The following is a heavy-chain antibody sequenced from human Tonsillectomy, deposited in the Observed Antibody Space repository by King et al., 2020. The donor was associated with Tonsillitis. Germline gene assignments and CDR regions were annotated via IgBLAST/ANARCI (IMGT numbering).Heavy chain of an antibody. CDR2: ISASGGST. Sequence: EVQLVESGGGLVQPGGSLRLSCAASGFTFSIYAMSWVRQAPGKGLEWVSAISASGGSTYYADSVKGRFTISRHTSKNTLYLQMDSLRAEDPAVYFCARDRGIEGHCSDTSGLPDSWGQGTLVTVSS. V-gene: IGHV3-23*04. CDR3: ARDRGIEGHCSDTSGLPDS. CDR1: GFTFSIYA. J-gene: IGHJ4*02. D-gene: IGHD2-2*01.